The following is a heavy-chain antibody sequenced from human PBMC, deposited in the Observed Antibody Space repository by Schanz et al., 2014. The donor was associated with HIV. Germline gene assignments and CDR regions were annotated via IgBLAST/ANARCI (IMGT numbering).Heavy chain of an antibody. CDR3: ARDKSNLGMDS. CDR2: IKSDGSAQ. CDR1: GFTFSNYF. J-gene: IGHJ5*01. Sequence: EVQLVESGGDLVQSGGSLRLSCVASGFTFSNYFMTWVRQAPGKGLESVAHIKSDGSAQDYVDSVKGRFTISRDNARNSVFLQMTSLRADDTAVYYCARDKSNLGMDSWGQGTLVTVSS. V-gene: IGHV3-7*01.